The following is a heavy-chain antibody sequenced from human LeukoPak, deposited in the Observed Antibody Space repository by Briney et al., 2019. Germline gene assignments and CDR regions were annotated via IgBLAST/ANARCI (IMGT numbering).Heavy chain of an antibody. CDR3: VRDQFYAFDI. CDR2: IRTSGGVV. Sequence: GGSLRLSCAASGFTFTTYTMNWVRQPPGKGLEWISYIRTSGGVVSYTDSVRGRFTISTDSAKNSLYLQMNSLRDDDTAVYYCVRDQFYAFDIWGQGTMVTVSS. J-gene: IGHJ3*02. V-gene: IGHV3-48*02. CDR1: GFTFTTYT.